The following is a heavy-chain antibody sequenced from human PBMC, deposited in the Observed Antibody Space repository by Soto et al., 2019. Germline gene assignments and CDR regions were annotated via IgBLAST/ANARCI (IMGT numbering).Heavy chain of an antibody. CDR1: GFTFSSYG. V-gene: IGHV3-30*18. CDR3: AKSGSQTYFDY. CDR2: ISYDGSNK. Sequence: GGSLRLSCAASGFTFSSYGMHWVRQAPGKGLEWVAVISYDGSNKYYADSVKGRFTISRDNSKNTLYLQMNSLRAEDTAVYYCAKSGSQTYFDYWGQGTLVSVSS. D-gene: IGHD3-3*01. J-gene: IGHJ4*02.